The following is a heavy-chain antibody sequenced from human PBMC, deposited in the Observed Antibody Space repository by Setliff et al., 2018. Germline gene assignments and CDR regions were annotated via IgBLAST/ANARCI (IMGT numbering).Heavy chain of an antibody. CDR1: GNIFTGHF. Sequence: ASVQVSCKASGNIFTGHFLHWVRQAPGQGLEWMGWINPDTGDTHYPVNFQGRVTMTRDTSISTGSMELSRLRSDDTAVYFCARSTNYGMRFWFDNWGQGALVTVS. J-gene: IGHJ4*02. V-gene: IGHV1-2*02. CDR3: ARSTNYGMRFWFDN. D-gene: IGHD1-7*01. CDR2: INPDTGDT.